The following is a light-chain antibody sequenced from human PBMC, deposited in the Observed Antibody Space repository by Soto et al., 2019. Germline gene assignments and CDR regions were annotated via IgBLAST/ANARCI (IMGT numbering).Light chain of an antibody. J-gene: IGKJ3*01. Sequence: EIVLTQSPATLSLSPGETATLSCRASQSVTTYLAWYQQKPGQPPRLLISDASERATGVPARFRGSGSGTDFTLSISRLEPEDFAVYYCQQRSDWPLFTFGPGTKVDLK. CDR3: QQRSDWPLFT. CDR2: DAS. V-gene: IGKV3-11*01. CDR1: QSVTTY.